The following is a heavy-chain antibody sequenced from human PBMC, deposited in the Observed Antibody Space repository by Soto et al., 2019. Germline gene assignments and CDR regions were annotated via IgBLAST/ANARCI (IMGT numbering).Heavy chain of an antibody. CDR2: MNTNTGNT. V-gene: IGHV1-8*01. Sequence: GASVKVSCKTSGYTFTEFDINWVRQAPGQGLEWMGWMNTNTGNTGYAQKFQGRVTMTRDTSISTAYMELRRLRSEDTAIYYCAKKVNSGSGSQYFDYFGQGTLVTVSS. D-gene: IGHD3-10*01. CDR3: AKKVNSGSGSQYFDY. J-gene: IGHJ4*02. CDR1: GYTFTEFD.